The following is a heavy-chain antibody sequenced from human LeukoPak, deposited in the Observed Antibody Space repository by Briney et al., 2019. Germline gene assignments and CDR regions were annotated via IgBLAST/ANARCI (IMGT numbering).Heavy chain of an antibody. CDR3: AKDQGVSGSYYLFHYYYYMDV. Sequence: PGGSLRLSCAASGFTFSSYGMHWVRQAPGKGLEWVAFIRYDGSNKYYADSVKGRFTISRDNSKNTLYLQMNSLRAEDTAVYYCAKDQGVSGSYYLFHYYYYMDVWGKGTTVTVSS. D-gene: IGHD1-26*01. CDR1: GFTFSSYG. CDR2: IRYDGSNK. V-gene: IGHV3-30*02. J-gene: IGHJ6*03.